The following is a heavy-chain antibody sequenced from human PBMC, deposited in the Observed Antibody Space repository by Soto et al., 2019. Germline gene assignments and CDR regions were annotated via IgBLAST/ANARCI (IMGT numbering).Heavy chain of an antibody. J-gene: IGHJ6*02. V-gene: IGHV1-46*01. CDR1: CYTFTSHY. CDR3: ARGALVGIRGAHYYGMDV. D-gene: IGHD5-18*01. CDR2: INPSGGST. Sequence: ASLKVSRKASCYTFTSHYMHWVGKAPGQGLEWMGIINPSGGSTSYAQTFQGRVTMTRDTSTSTVYMELSSLRSEDTAVYYCARGALVGIRGAHYYGMDVWGQGTTVTVSS.